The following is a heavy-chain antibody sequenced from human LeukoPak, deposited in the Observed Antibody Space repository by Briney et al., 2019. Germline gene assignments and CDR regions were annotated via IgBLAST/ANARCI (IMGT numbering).Heavy chain of an antibody. CDR1: GYTFSIYR. Sequence: ASVKVSCKASGYTFSIYRISWVRQAPGQGLEWLGWLSDYNGNTNYAQKFQGRVTMTTDTSTNTAYMELRSLRSDDTAVYYCAREAGYDFWSGYHNDYWGQGTLVTVSS. V-gene: IGHV1-18*01. J-gene: IGHJ4*02. CDR3: AREAGYDFWSGYHNDY. D-gene: IGHD3-3*01. CDR2: LSDYNGNT.